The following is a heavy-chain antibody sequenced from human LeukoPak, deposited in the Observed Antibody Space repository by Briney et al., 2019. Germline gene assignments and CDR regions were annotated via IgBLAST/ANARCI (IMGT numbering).Heavy chain of an antibody. CDR1: GFTFSRYG. J-gene: IGHJ5*02. CDR2: INSDGSST. D-gene: IGHD4-23*01. Sequence: PGRSLRLSCAASGFTFSRYGMHWVRQAPGKGLVWVSRINSDGSSTDCADSVKGRFSISRDNAKNTLYVQMNSLRAEDTAVYYCARGRAIAFGNDWFDPWGQGTLVTVSS. CDR3: ARGRAIAFGNDWFDP. V-gene: IGHV3-74*01.